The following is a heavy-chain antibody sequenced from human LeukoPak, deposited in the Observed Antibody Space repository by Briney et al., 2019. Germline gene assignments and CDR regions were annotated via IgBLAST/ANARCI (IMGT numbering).Heavy chain of an antibody. CDR1: GYTFTDYY. D-gene: IGHD5-18*01. CDR2: VDPEDGET. V-gene: IGHV1-69-2*01. Sequence: GASVKVSCKASGYTFTDYYMHWVQQAPGKGLEWMGRVDPEDGETIYAEKFQGRVTITADTSTDTAYMELSSLRSEDTAVYYCATVSRIQLPAWGQGTLVTVSS. J-gene: IGHJ4*02. CDR3: ATVSRIQLPA.